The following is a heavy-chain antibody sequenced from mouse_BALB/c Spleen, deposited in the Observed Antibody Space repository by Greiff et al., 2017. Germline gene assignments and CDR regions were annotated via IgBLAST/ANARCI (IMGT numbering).Heavy chain of an antibody. CDR2: INPGSGGT. CDR3: ARRGWEGPFAY. CDR1: GYAFTNYL. J-gene: IGHJ3*01. D-gene: IGHD3-3*01. Sequence: QVQLQQSGAELVRPGTSVKVSCKASGYAFTNYLIEWVKQRPGQGLEWIGVINPGSGGTNYNEKFKGKATLTADKSSSTAYMQLSSLTSDDSAVYFCARRGWEGPFAYWGQGTLVTVSA. V-gene: IGHV1-54*01.